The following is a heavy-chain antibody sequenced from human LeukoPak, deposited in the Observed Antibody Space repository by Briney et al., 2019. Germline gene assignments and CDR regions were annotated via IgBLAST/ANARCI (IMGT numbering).Heavy chain of an antibody. CDR3: AREGGDSSSWFLTDFGDIYYYMDV. CDR2: ISYSGTT. V-gene: IGHV4-39*07. Sequence: PSETLSLTCTVSGGSISSRPYYWGWVRQPPGKGLEWIGTISYSGTTYYSPSLKSRVTMSVDTSKNQFSLKLSSVTAADTAVYYCAREGGDSSSWFLTDFGDIYYYMDVWGKGTTVTISS. CDR1: GGSISSRPYY. J-gene: IGHJ6*03. D-gene: IGHD6-13*01.